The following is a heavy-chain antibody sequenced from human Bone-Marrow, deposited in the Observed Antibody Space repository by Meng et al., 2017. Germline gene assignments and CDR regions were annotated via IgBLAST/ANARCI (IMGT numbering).Heavy chain of an antibody. Sequence: ASVKVSCKASGYALTESSMHWVRQAPGKGLGWRGGFDPDDGETTYAQKSQGRVTMTEDTSTDTAYMELSSLRSEDTAVYYCARSYTIFGVVIQVLYYYYGMDVWGQGTTVTVSS. CDR3: ARSYTIFGVVIQVLYYYYGMDV. V-gene: IGHV1-24*01. D-gene: IGHD3-3*01. CDR2: FDPDDGET. CDR1: GYALTESS. J-gene: IGHJ6*02.